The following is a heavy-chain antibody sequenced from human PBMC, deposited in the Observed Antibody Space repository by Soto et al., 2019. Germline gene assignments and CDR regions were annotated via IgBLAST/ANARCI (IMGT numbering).Heavy chain of an antibody. V-gene: IGHV4-34*01. CDR2: INYSGSI. Sequence: QVQLQQWGAGLLKPSETLSLSCAVYGGPFTGHYCSWIRQPPGKGLEWIGAINYSGSINYNPSLKSRVTISGDTSKNQLSLKMTSVTAADTAVYYCVRGGTYKDFWGGDSWVQGTLVIVSS. CDR3: VRGGTYKDFWGGDS. D-gene: IGHD3-16*01. CDR1: GGPFTGHY. J-gene: IGHJ4*02.